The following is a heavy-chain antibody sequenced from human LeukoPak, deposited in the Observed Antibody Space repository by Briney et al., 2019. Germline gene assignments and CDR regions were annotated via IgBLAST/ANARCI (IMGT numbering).Heavy chain of an antibody. D-gene: IGHD4-17*01. V-gene: IGHV3-30-3*01. CDR2: ISYDGSNK. CDR3: ARGNYGEALGY. CDR1: GFTFSSYV. J-gene: IGHJ4*02. Sequence: GRSLRLSCAASGFTFSSYVMHWVRQAPRKGLEWVAVISYDGSNKYYAHSVKGRFTTSRDNSKNTLYLQMNSLRAEDKAVEYCARGNYGEALGYWGQGTLVTVSS.